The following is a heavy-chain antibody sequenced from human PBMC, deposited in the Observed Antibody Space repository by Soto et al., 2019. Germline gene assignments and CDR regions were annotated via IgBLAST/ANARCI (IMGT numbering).Heavy chain of an antibody. V-gene: IGHV4-59*01. D-gene: IGHD3-3*01. CDR2: IYYSGST. CDR1: GGSISSYY. J-gene: IGHJ6*04. CDR3: ARDRVVDVFGSGYYYYYYYGMDA. Sequence: PSETLSLTCTVSGGSISSYYWSWIRQPPGKGLEWIGYIYYSGSTNYNPSLKSRVTISVDTSKNQFSLKLSSVTAADTAVYYCARDRVVDVFGSGYYYYYYYGMDAWGKGTTVTVSS.